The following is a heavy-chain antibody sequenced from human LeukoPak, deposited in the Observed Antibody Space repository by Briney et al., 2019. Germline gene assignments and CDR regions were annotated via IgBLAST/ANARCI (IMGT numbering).Heavy chain of an antibody. D-gene: IGHD6-13*01. Sequence: ASVKVSCKASGYTFTGYYMHWVRQAPGQGLEWMGRINPNSGGANYAQKFQGRVTMTRDTSISTAYMELSRLRSDDTAVYYCAREGLSRVAAAGTEGFDYWGQGTLVTVSS. J-gene: IGHJ4*02. V-gene: IGHV1-2*06. CDR1: GYTFTGYY. CDR3: AREGLSRVAAAGTEGFDY. CDR2: INPNSGGA.